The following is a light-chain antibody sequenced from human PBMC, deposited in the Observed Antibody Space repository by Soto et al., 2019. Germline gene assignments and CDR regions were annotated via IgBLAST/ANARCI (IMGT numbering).Light chain of an antibody. V-gene: IGKV3-20*01. CDR1: QSVSSSY. CDR3: QQYGSSPWT. J-gene: IGKJ1*01. CDR2: ATS. Sequence: EIVLTQSPGTLSLSPGERATLSCRASQSVSSSYLAWYQQKPGQAPRLLIYATSSGATGIPDRFSGSGSGSDFTLTISRLEPEDFAVYYCQQYGSSPWTFGQGTKVDI.